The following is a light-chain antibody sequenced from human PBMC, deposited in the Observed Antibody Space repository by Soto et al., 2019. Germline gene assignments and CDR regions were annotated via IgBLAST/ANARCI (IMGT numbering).Light chain of an antibody. CDR1: SSDVGGYNY. CDR2: EVS. J-gene: IGLJ1*01. CDR3: SSYAGSNKV. Sequence: QSALTQPPSASGSPGQSVTISCTGTSSDVGGYNYVSWYQQHPGKAPKLIIYEVSMRPSGVPDCFSGSKSGNTASLTVSGLQAEDEADYYCSSYAGSNKVFGTGTKVTVL. V-gene: IGLV2-8*01.